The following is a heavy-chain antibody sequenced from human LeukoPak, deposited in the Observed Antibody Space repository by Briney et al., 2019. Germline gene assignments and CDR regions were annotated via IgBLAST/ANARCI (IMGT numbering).Heavy chain of an antibody. CDR1: GGSIPIFY. V-gene: IGHV4-59*01. D-gene: IGHD3/OR15-3a*01. CDR3: ARGTGAPLYYFDF. Sequence: SETLSLTCTVSGGSIPIFYWTWVRQPPGKGLEWIGFIYYSGSTKYNPSLKSRLTMSVDTSKNQFSLKLSSVTAADTAVYYCARGTGAPLYYFDFWGQGTLVTVSS. CDR2: IYYSGST. J-gene: IGHJ4*02.